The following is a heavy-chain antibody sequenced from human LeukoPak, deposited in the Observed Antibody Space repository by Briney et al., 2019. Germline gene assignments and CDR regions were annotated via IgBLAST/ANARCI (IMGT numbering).Heavy chain of an antibody. J-gene: IGHJ4*02. CDR1: GGSISSSSYY. CDR3: AREREGPYGYLDY. V-gene: IGHV4-61*02. D-gene: IGHD4-17*01. CDR2: IYISGST. Sequence: SETLSLTCTVSGGSISSSSYYWSWIRQPAGKGLEWVGRIYISGSTNYKSSLKSRVTISVDTSKNQFSLKLSSVTAADTAVYYCAREREGPYGYLDYWGQGTLVTVSS.